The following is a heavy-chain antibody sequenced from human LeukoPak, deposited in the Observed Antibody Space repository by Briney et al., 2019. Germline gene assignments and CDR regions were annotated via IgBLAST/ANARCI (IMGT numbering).Heavy chain of an antibody. D-gene: IGHD3-9*01. CDR1: GYTFTGYG. Sequence: ASVKVSCKASGYTFTGYGISWVRQAPGQGLEWMGWISAYNGNTNYAQKLQGRVTMTTDTSTSTAYMELRSLRSDDTAVYYCARDLNRYFDWLLHLDYWGQGTLVTVSS. J-gene: IGHJ4*02. CDR3: ARDLNRYFDWLLHLDY. V-gene: IGHV1-18*04. CDR2: ISAYNGNT.